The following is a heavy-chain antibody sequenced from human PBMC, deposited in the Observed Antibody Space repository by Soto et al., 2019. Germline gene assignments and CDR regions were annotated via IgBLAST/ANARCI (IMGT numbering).Heavy chain of an antibody. CDR2: IIPIFGTA. D-gene: IGHD4-17*01. V-gene: IGHV1-69*13. CDR3: ARIPGGDYVSSDYYYYGMDV. Sequence: SVKVSCKASGGTFSSYAISWVRQAPGQGLEWMGGIIPIFGTANYAQKFQGRVTITADESTSTAYMELSSLRSEDTAVYYCARIPGGDYVSSDYYYYGMDVWGQGTTVTVSS. CDR1: GGTFSSYA. J-gene: IGHJ6*02.